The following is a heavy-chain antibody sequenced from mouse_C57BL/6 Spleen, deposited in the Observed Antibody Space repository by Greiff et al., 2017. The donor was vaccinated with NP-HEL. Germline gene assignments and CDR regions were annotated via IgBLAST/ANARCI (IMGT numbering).Heavy chain of an antibody. CDR1: GYTFTSYG. V-gene: IGHV1-81*01. J-gene: IGHJ3*01. D-gene: IGHD1-1*01. Sequence: VQRVESGAELARPGASVKLSCKASGYTFTSYGISWVKQRTGQGLEWIGEIYPRSGNTYYNEKFKGKATLTADKSSSTAYMELRSLTSEDSAVYFCARKDYGSSPAWFAYWGQGTLVTVSA. CDR3: ARKDYGSSPAWFAY. CDR2: IYPRSGNT.